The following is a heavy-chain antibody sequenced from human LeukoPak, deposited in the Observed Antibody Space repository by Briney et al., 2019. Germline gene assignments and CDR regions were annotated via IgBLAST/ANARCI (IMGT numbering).Heavy chain of an antibody. V-gene: IGHV4-30-4*01. Sequence: SETLSLTCTVSGGSIGSGDCYWSWIRQPPGKGLEWIGYIYYSGSAYYYPSLKSRVTISIDTSKNQFSLRLTSVTAADTAVYYCARGQRRAARQSRGMDVWGQGTTVTVSS. D-gene: IGHD6-6*01. CDR3: ARGQRRAARQSRGMDV. CDR2: IYYSGSA. J-gene: IGHJ6*02. CDR1: GGSIGSGDCY.